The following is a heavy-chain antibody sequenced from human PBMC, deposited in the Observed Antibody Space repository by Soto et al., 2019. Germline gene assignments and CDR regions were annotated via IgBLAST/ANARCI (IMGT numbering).Heavy chain of an antibody. V-gene: IGHV3-23*01. J-gene: IGHJ6*02. D-gene: IGHD4-17*01. CDR1: GFTFLYYA. CDR3: AMEAGDYASLGYDYNSVDL. CDR2: MTGVGGSI. Sequence: VQVLESGGGLVQPGGSLRLSCKASGFTFLYYAMTWVRQAPGKGLEWVSGMTGVGGSIYYAESVKGRFRISRDNSKDTLYLEMNDLRAEDTAVYYCAMEAGDYASLGYDYNSVDLWGQGTTVTVSS.